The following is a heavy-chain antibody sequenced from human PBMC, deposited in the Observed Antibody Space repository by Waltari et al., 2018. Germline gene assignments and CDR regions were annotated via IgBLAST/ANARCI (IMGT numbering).Heavy chain of an antibody. D-gene: IGHD5-12*01. CDR2: IYYSGST. CDR1: GGSISSYY. CDR3: ARGRGGYDVL. J-gene: IGHJ4*02. V-gene: IGHV4-59*01. Sequence: QVQLQESGPGLVKPSETLSLTCTVSGGSISSYYWSWIRQPPGKGLEWIGYIYYSGSTNYNPPLKSRVTISVDTSKNQFSLKLSSVTAADTAVYYCARGRGGYDVLWGQGTLVTVSS.